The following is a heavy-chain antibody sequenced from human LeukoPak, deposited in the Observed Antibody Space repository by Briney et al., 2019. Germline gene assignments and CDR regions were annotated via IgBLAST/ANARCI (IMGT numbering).Heavy chain of an antibody. V-gene: IGHV1-8*01. CDR1: GYTFTSYD. J-gene: IGHJ5*02. CDR2: MNPNSGNT. Sequence: ASVTVSCTASGYTFTSYDINWVRQATGRGLEWMGWMNPNSGNTGYAQKFQGRVTMTRNTSISTAYMELSSLRSEDTAVYYCAREPYSSGWYIRRNWFDPWGQGTLVTVSS. D-gene: IGHD6-19*01. CDR3: AREPYSSGWYIRRNWFDP.